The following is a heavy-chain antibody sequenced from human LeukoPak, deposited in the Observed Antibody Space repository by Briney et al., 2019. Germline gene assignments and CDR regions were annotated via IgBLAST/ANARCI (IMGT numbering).Heavy chain of an antibody. Sequence: IINPSGGSTSYAQKFQGRVTMTRDTSTSTVYMELSSLRSEDTAVYYCARVVAVAGTSDYWGQGTLVTVSS. CDR2: INPSGGST. D-gene: IGHD6-19*01. V-gene: IGHV1-46*01. CDR3: ARVVAVAGTSDY. J-gene: IGHJ4*02.